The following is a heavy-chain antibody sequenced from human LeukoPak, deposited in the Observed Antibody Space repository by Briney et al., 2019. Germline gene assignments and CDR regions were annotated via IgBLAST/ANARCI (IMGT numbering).Heavy chain of an antibody. CDR2: FDPEDGET. Sequence: ASVKVSCKVSGYTLTELSMHWVRQAPGKGLEWMGGFDPEDGETIYAQKFQGRVTMTEDTSTDTAYMELSSLRSEDTAVYYCATALQPRVRGPKNWFDPWGQGNLGTVSS. CDR3: ATALQPRVRGPKNWFDP. CDR1: GYTLTELS. D-gene: IGHD3-10*01. J-gene: IGHJ5*02. V-gene: IGHV1-24*01.